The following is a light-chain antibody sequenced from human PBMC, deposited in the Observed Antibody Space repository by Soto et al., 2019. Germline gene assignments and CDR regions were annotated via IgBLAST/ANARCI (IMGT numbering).Light chain of an antibody. CDR1: QGISSY. V-gene: IGKV1-9*01. CDR2: VAS. J-gene: IGKJ3*01. CDR3: QQLKSYNPT. Sequence: DIQLTQSPSFLSASVGDRVTITCRASQGISSYLAWYQQKPGKAPKLLIYVASTLQSGVPSRFSGSGSGTEFTLTISSLQPEDFATYYCQQLKSYNPTCGPGTKVDIK.